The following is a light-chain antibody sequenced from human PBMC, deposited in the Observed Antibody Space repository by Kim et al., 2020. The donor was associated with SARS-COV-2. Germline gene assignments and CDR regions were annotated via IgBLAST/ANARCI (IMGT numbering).Light chain of an antibody. Sequence: SYELTQPPSVSVSPGQTASITCSGDELGDRHASWYQLKPGQSPVLVIYQDYRRPSGIPERFSGSNSGNTATLTISGTHAMDEADYFCHAAEVFGGGTQLT. V-gene: IGLV3-1*01. CDR2: QDY. J-gene: IGLJ2*01. CDR3: HAAEV. CDR1: ELGDRH.